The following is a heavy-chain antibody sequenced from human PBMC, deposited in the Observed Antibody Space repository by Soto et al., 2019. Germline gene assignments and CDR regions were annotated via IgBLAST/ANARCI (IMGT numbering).Heavy chain of an antibody. CDR1: GDTFTDYY. CDR2: VNPSGGHT. CDR3: ARGGHVVVVTAALDY. Sequence: QVQLMQSGAEVKKPGASVKVSCKASGDTFTDYYIHWVRQAPGQGLEWMGTVNPSGGHTTYAQHCLGRATXPXXXSXXPLYMELTSLTSDDTAVYYCARGGHVVVVTAALDYWGQGTLVTVSS. V-gene: IGHV1-46*01. J-gene: IGHJ4*02. D-gene: IGHD2-21*02.